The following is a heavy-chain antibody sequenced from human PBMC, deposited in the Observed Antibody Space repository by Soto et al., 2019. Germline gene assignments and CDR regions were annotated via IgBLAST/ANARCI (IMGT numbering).Heavy chain of an antibody. J-gene: IGHJ6*03. CDR2: MNPNSGNT. CDR3: ARVKDPHDILTGYYSPYYYYYMDV. CDR1: GYTFTSYD. V-gene: IGHV1-8*01. Sequence: ASVKVSCKASGYTFTSYDINWVRQATGQGLEWMGWMNPNSGNTGYAQKFQGRVTMTRNTSISTAYMELSSLRSEDTAVYYCARVKDPHDILTGYYSPYYYYYMDVWGKGTTVTVSS. D-gene: IGHD3-9*01.